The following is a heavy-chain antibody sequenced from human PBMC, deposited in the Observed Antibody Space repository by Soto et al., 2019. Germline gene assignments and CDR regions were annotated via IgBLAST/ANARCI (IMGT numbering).Heavy chain of an antibody. J-gene: IGHJ6*02. Sequence: SEALPLPWTGSGGTTKRGGYYLGCIRQEQGKGVGWIGNIYYSGNTYYNPSLKRRVSISIDTSKRHFSLKVSSLTAADTAVYYCARAIVVPGTAYNAFDVWGQGTTVTVSS. CDR1: GGTTKRGGYY. CDR2: IYYSGNT. D-gene: IGHD2-2*01. V-gene: IGHV4-31*02. CDR3: ARAIVVPGTAYNAFDV.